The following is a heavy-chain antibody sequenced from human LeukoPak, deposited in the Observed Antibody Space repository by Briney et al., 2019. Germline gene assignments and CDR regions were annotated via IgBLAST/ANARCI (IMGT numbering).Heavy chain of an antibody. Sequence: PSETPSLTCAVHDGSFRGYYWSLTRQPPGKGLEWIGEINHSGSTNYNPSLKSRVTISVDTSKNQFSLKLSSVTAADTAVYYCARRKRSGCSSTSCLLNWFDPWGQGTLVTVSS. J-gene: IGHJ5*02. V-gene: IGHV4-34*01. D-gene: IGHD2-2*01. CDR3: ARRKRSGCSSTSCLLNWFDP. CDR2: INHSGST. CDR1: DGSFRGYY.